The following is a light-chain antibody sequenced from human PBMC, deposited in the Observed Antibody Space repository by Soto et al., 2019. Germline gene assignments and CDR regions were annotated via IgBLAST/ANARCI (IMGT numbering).Light chain of an antibody. CDR1: SSNIGAGYD. J-gene: IGLJ1*01. V-gene: IGLV1-40*01. CDR2: GNN. Sequence: QSVLTQPPSVSGAPGQRVTISCTGSSSNIGAGYDVHWYQRLPGTAPKVLIYGNNNRPSGVPDRFSGSKSGTSASLAITGLQAEDEADYYCHSYDSSLSGSYVFATGTKVTVL. CDR3: HSYDSSLSGSYV.